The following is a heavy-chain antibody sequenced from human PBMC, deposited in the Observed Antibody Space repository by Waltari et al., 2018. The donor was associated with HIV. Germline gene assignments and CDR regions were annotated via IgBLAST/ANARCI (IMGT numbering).Heavy chain of an antibody. Sequence: QVQLQESGPGLVKPSETLSLTCTVSGGSISSYYWSWIRQPPGKGLEWIGYIYYSGSTNYNPSLESRVTISVDTSKNQFSLKLTSVTAVDTAVYYCARSYYDSSGYHLFDYWGQGTLVTVSS. D-gene: IGHD3-22*01. V-gene: IGHV4-59*01. CDR1: GGSISSYY. CDR2: IYYSGST. CDR3: ARSYYDSSGYHLFDY. J-gene: IGHJ4*02.